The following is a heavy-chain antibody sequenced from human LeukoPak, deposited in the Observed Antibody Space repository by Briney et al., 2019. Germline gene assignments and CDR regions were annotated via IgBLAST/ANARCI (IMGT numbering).Heavy chain of an antibody. J-gene: IGHJ6*03. CDR2: ISDSGGYT. CDR3: ARDDYMDV. V-gene: IGHV3-21*01. CDR1: GFTFSSYS. Sequence: PGGSLRLSCAASGFTFSSYSMNWVRQAPGKGLEWVSSISDSGGYTFYADSVKGRFTISRDNAKNSLYLQMNSLRAEDTAVYYCARDDYMDVWGKGTTVTVSS.